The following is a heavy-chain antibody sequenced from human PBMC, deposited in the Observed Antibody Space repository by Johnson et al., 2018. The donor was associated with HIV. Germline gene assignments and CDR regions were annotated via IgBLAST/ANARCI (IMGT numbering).Heavy chain of an antibody. D-gene: IGHD1-26*01. CDR3: ARDSQWELRPDAFDI. J-gene: IGHJ3*02. V-gene: IGHV3-11*01. CDR2: ISSSGSTI. CDR1: GFTFSDYY. Sequence: QVQLVESGGGLVQPGGSLRLSCAASGFTFSDYYMSWIHQAPGKGLEWVSYISSSGSTIYYADPVKGRFTISRDNAKNSLYLQMNSLRAEDTAVYYCARDSQWELRPDAFDIWGQGTMVTVSS.